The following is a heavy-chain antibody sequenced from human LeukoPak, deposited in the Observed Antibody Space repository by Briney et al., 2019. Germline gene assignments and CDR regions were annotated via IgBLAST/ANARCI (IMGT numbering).Heavy chain of an antibody. J-gene: IGHJ2*01. D-gene: IGHD3-22*01. CDR3: ARGYYDSSGYYPRYFDL. CDR2: ISAYNGNT. V-gene: IGHV1-18*01. CDR1: GYTFTSYG. Sequence: ASVKVSCKASGYTFTSYGINWVRQASGQGLEWMGWISAYNGNTNYAQKLQGRVTMTTDTSTSTAYMELRSLRSDDTAVYYCARGYYDSSGYYPRYFDLWGRGTLVTVSS.